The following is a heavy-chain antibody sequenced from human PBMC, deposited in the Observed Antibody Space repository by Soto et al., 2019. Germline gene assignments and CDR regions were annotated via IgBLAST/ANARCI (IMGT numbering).Heavy chain of an antibody. V-gene: IGHV1-69*01. Sequence: QVLLVQSSAEVKKPGSSVKVSCKASGGTFTSTAFSWVRQAPGQGLEWMGGIIPVLGTPNYAQKFQARLTVPAEASTTTVHMELSSLRSDDTAVYYCASSAGLDHLLNYYGLNVWGQGTTGTVSS. CDR3: ASSAGLDHLLNYYGLNV. CDR2: IIPVLGTP. J-gene: IGHJ6*02. D-gene: IGHD6-13*01. CDR1: GGTFTSTA.